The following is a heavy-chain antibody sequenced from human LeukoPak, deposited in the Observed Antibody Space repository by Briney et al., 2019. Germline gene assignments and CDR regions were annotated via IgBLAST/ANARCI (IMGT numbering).Heavy chain of an antibody. D-gene: IGHD5-12*01. CDR1: GFTFSSYA. J-gene: IGHJ4*02. Sequence: GGSLRLSCAASGFTFSSYAMSWVRQAPGKGLEWVSYISSSSSTIYYADSVKGRFTISRDNAKNSLYLQMNSLRAEDTAVYYCARGSGYEGDYWGQGTLVTVSS. CDR3: ARGSGYEGDY. CDR2: ISSSSSTI. V-gene: IGHV3-48*01.